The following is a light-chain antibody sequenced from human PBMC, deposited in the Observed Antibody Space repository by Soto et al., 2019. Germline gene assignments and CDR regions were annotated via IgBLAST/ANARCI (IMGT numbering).Light chain of an antibody. Sequence: EIVMTQSPATLSVSPGERATLSCRASQSVSSNLAWYQQKPGQAPRLLIYDASTRATGIPARFSGSGSGTAFTLTISSLQSEDSAVYYCHQYNSWPPKYTFGQGTKLEIK. J-gene: IGKJ2*01. V-gene: IGKV3-15*01. CDR2: DAS. CDR1: QSVSSN. CDR3: HQYNSWPPKYT.